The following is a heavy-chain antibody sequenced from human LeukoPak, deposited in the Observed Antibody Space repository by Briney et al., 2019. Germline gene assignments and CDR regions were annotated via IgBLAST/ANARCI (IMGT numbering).Heavy chain of an antibody. D-gene: IGHD3-10*01. V-gene: IGHV3-66*01. Sequence: GGSLRLSCAASEFSVGSNYMTWVRQAPGKGLEWVSLIYSGGSTYYADSVKGRFTISRDNAKNSLYLQMNSLRAEDTAVYYCARDRVSGSGSIDYWGQGTLVTVSS. CDR2: IYSGGST. J-gene: IGHJ4*02. CDR1: EFSVGSNY. CDR3: ARDRVSGSGSIDY.